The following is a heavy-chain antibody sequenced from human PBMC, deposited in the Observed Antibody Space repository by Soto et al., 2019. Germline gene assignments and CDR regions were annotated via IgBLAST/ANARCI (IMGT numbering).Heavy chain of an antibody. CDR2: IYYRGNT. D-gene: IGHD1-26*01. CDR1: GGSISSDDYY. V-gene: IGHV4-31*03. Sequence: SETLSLTCTVSGGSISSDDYYWNWIRQRPGKGLEWIGNIYYRGNTNYNPSLKSRIIMSMDMSENQFSLKLTSVTAADTAVYYCARTHSGSYYSVFNYWGRGSLVTVSS. CDR3: ARTHSGSYYSVFNY. J-gene: IGHJ4*02.